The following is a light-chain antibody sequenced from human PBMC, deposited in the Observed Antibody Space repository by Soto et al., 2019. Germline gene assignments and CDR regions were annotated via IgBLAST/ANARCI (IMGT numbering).Light chain of an antibody. CDR2: AAS. V-gene: IGKV3-11*01. J-gene: IGKJ5*01. Sequence: EIVLTQSPATLSLSPGERATLSCRASHSVSNFLAWYQQKPGQAPRLLISAASNRATGIPARFSGSGSGTDFTLTSSSLETQDFAVYFCQQRSDWPLMTFGQGTRLEIK. CDR1: HSVSNF. CDR3: QQRSDWPLMT.